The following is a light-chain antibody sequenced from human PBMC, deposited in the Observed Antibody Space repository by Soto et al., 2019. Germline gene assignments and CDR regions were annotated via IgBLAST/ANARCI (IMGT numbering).Light chain of an antibody. CDR1: QSVSSGH. V-gene: IGKV3-15*01. J-gene: IGKJ1*01. CDR3: HQYDHWPQT. Sequence: VLTQSPFTLSLSPGERASLSCRASQSVSSGHLAWYQQKPGQAPRLLIYGASTRAPGIPARFSGSGSGTDFTLTISSLQSEDFAVYYCHQYDHWPQTFGQGTKVDI. CDR2: GAS.